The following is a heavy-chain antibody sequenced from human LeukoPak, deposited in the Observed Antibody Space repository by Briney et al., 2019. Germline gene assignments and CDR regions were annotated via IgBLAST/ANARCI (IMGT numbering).Heavy chain of an antibody. CDR2: INPNSGGT. J-gene: IGHJ6*02. Sequence: ASVKVSCKASGYTFTVYYMHWVRQAPGQGLEWMGWINPNSGGTNYAQKFQGWVTMTRDTSISTAYMELSRLRSDDTAVYYCARDYRGVLRYFDWSGYGIDVWGQGTTVTVSS. D-gene: IGHD3-9*01. CDR1: GYTFTVYY. CDR3: ARDYRGVLRYFDWSGYGIDV. V-gene: IGHV1-2*04.